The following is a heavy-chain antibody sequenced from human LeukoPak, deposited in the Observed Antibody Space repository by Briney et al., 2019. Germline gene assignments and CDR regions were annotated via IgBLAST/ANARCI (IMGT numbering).Heavy chain of an antibody. CDR3: ASSLAAAQFDY. Sequence: GGSLRLSCAASGFTFSSYWMSWVRQAPGKGLEWVANIKQDGSEKYYVDSVRGRFTISRGNAKNSLYLQMNSLRAEDTAVYYCASSLAAAQFDYWGQGTLVTVSS. J-gene: IGHJ4*02. V-gene: IGHV3-7*01. CDR2: IKQDGSEK. D-gene: IGHD6-13*01. CDR1: GFTFSSYW.